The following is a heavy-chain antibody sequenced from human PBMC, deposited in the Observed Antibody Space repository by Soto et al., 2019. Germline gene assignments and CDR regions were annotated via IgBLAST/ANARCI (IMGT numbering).Heavy chain of an antibody. J-gene: IGHJ3*02. CDR3: ESFAGGEIAAAPFDI. V-gene: IGHV4-4*02. CDR1: SGSISSSNW. D-gene: IGHD6-13*01. Sequence: SETLSLTCAVSSGSISSSNWWSWVRQPPGKGLEWIGEIYHSGSTNYNPSLKSRVTISVDKSKNQFSLKLSSVTAADTAVYYCESFAGGEIAAAPFDIWGQGTMVTVSS. CDR2: IYHSGST.